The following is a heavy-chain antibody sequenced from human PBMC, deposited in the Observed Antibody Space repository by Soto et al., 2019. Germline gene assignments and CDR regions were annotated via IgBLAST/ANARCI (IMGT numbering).Heavy chain of an antibody. Sequence: QGRLVQSEAEVKKHAPTVTVSCTASGGTFSNYAIPWLRLATGQGLERLGGIIPVFGTVNYAQKFQGRVTITADESMSTAYMELNRLRSGYAAVYYCARDNPYTSSFGNGFDPWGQGTLVIVS. D-gene: IGHD6-13*01. J-gene: IGHJ5*02. V-gene: IGHV1-69*01. CDR1: GGTFSNYA. CDR2: IIPVFGTV. CDR3: ARDNPYTSSFGNGFDP.